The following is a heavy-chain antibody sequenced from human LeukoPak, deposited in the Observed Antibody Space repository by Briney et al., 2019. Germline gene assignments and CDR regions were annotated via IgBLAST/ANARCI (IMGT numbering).Heavy chain of an antibody. V-gene: IGHV4-34*01. CDR2: IYYSGST. Sequence: SETLSLTCAVYGGSFSGYYWGWIRQPSGKGLEWIGSIYYSGSTYYNPSLKSRVTISVDTSKNQFSLKLSSVTAADTAVYYCARGVLGYCSSTSCSYFDYWGQGTLVTVSS. J-gene: IGHJ4*02. CDR1: GGSFSGYY. D-gene: IGHD2-2*01. CDR3: ARGVLGYCSSTSCSYFDY.